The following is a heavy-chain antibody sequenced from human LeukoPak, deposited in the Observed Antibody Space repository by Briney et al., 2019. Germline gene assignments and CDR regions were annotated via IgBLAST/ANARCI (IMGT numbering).Heavy chain of an antibody. J-gene: IGHJ4*02. Sequence: GGSLRLSCAASGFTFSVYSMSWIRQAPEKGLEWVSSISSTTYTYYADSVKGRFTISRDNSKNSLYLQMNSLRAEDTAVYYCARGSPYYYDSSGYYKYWGQGTLVTVSS. D-gene: IGHD3-22*01. CDR3: ARGSPYYYDSSGYYKY. CDR1: GFTFSVYS. V-gene: IGHV3-21*01. CDR2: ISSTTYT.